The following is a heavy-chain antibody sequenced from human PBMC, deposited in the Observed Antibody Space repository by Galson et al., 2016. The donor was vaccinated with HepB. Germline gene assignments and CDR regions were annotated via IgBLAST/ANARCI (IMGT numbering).Heavy chain of an antibody. V-gene: IGHV3-23*01. D-gene: IGHD3-10*01. Sequence: SLRLSCAASTFTFSDYAMNWVRQAPAKGLEWVSSISDHGFGTYYADSVKGRFTISRDNAKNTLYLQLNSLRDDDTAVYYCARDERPSSLWFREEKYFYSYGMDVWGQGTTVTVSS. CDR3: ARDERPSSLWFREEKYFYSYGMDV. CDR1: TFTFSDYA. CDR2: ISDHGFGT. J-gene: IGHJ6*02.